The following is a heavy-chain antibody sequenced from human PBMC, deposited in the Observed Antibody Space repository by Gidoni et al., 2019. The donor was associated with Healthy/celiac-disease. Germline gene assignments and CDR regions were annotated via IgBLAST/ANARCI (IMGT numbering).Heavy chain of an antibody. J-gene: IGHJ4*02. CDR3: AKIHRGDIVVVVAHAVFDY. CDR2: ISGSGGST. D-gene: IGHD2-15*01. CDR1: GFTFSSYA. Sequence: EVQLLESGGGLVQPGGSLRLSCAASGFTFSSYAMSWVRQAPGKGLEWVSDISGSGGSTYYADSVKGRFTISRDNSKNTLYLQMNSLRAEDTAVYYCAKIHRGDIVVVVAHAVFDYWGQGTLVTVSS. V-gene: IGHV3-23*01.